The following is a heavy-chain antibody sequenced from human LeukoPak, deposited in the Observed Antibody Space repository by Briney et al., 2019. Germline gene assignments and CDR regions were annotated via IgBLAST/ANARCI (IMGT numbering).Heavy chain of an antibody. CDR1: GITFSSHA. CDR2: ISGSGGST. Sequence: GGSLRLSCAASGITFSSHAMNWVRQAPGKGLQWVSSISGSGGSTNYADSVQGRFTISRDNSMDTLYLQMNSLRPEDAAVYYCAKDQYLSGRGWETYLISNWGQGTLVTVSS. CDR3: AKDQYLSGRGWETYLISN. J-gene: IGHJ4*02. D-gene: IGHD1-26*01. V-gene: IGHV3-23*01.